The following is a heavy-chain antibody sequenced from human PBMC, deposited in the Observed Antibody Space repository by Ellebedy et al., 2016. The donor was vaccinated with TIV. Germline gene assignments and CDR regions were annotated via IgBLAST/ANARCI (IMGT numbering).Heavy chain of an antibody. CDR3: AGRIHKSGWD. CDR1: RFNFDDYY. J-gene: IGHJ1*01. Sequence: GGSLRLXXAAPRFNFDDYYMAWMRQAPGKGLEWVAYISDTGSFTTYADSVKGRFTVSKDDATSTLYLQMNSLKVEDTAMYYCAGRIHKSGWDWGQGTLVTVSS. D-gene: IGHD6-19*01. V-gene: IGHV3-11*03. CDR2: ISDTGSFT.